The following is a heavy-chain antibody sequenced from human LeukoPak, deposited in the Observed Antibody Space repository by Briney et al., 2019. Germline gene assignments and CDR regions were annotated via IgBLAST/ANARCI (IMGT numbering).Heavy chain of an antibody. D-gene: IGHD2-2*02. V-gene: IGHV1-2*02. Sequence: ASVKVSCKASGYTFTDYYMHWVRQAPGQGLEWMGWINPNSGGTNYAQKFQGRVTMTRDTSISTAYMELGRLRSDDTAVYRCARLGYCSSTSCYNYYWGQGTLVTVSS. CDR2: INPNSGGT. CDR3: ARLGYCSSTSCYNYY. J-gene: IGHJ4*02. CDR1: GYTFTDYY.